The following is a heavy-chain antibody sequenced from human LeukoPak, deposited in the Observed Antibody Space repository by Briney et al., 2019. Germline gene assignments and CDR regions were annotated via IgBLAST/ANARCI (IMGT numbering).Heavy chain of an antibody. Sequence: GGSLRLSCAASGFTFSSYWMSWVRQAPGKGLEWVANIKQDGSEKYYVDSVKGRFTISRDNAKNSLYLQMNSLRAEDTAVYYCARGPSQDSSGYYVVWGQGTLVTVSS. CDR1: GFTFSSYW. J-gene: IGHJ4*02. CDR3: ARGPSQDSSGYYVV. CDR2: IKQDGSEK. D-gene: IGHD3-22*01. V-gene: IGHV3-7*05.